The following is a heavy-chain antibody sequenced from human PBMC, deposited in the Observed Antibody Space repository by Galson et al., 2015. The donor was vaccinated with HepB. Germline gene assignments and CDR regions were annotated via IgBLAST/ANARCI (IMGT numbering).Heavy chain of an antibody. D-gene: IGHD3-10*01. CDR2: ISYDGSNK. CDR1: GFTFSSYD. Sequence: SLRLSCAASGFTFSSYDMHWVRQAPGKGLEWVAVISYDGSNKYYADSVKGRFTISRDNSKNTLYLQMNSLRAEDTAVYYCAKALQGSGYYYYYGMDVWGQGTTVTVSS. J-gene: IGHJ6*02. CDR3: AKALQGSGYYYYYGMDV. V-gene: IGHV3-30*18.